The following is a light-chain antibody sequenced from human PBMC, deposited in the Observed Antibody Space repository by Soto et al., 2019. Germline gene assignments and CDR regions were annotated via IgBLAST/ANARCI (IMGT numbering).Light chain of an antibody. CDR3: QQRVNWPLT. CDR2: DAS. CDR1: QSISSH. V-gene: IGKV3-11*01. Sequence: EIVLTQSPATLSLSPGERATLSCRASQSISSHLAWYQQKPGQAPRLVMYDASNRATGIPARFNGSGSGTDLPLTISSLEAEDFAVYYCQQRVNWPLTFGGGTKVEIK. J-gene: IGKJ4*01.